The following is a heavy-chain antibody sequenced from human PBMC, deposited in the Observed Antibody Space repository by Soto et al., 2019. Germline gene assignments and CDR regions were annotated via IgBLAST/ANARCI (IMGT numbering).Heavy chain of an antibody. Sequence: GPLRVCCAASGYNFASFAVYWVRQAPGKGLEWVSAIGAGSAGTHYADSVEGRFTISRDDSRNTLYLQMNSLRAEDTAVYYCAAPGVPVARTRYFDPLVQGTPVTVSS. D-gene: IGHD6-19*01. CDR2: IGAGSAGT. CDR3: AAPGVPVARTRYFDP. J-gene: IGHJ5*02. V-gene: IGHV3-23*01. CDR1: GYNFASFA.